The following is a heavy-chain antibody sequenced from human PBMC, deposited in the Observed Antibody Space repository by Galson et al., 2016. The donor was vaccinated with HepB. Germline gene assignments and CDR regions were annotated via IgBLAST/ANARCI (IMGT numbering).Heavy chain of an antibody. J-gene: IGHJ3*02. CDR2: IWYDRNNK. Sequence: SLRLSCAASGFTFNSYGMHWVRQAPGKGLEWVAIIWYDRNNKYYADSVKGRFTISRDISKNTLYLQMNSLTAGDTAVYYCARDAFPDDACDIWGQGTMVTVSS. V-gene: IGHV3-33*01. CDR1: GFTFNSYG. CDR3: ARDAFPDDACDI. D-gene: IGHD3-16*01.